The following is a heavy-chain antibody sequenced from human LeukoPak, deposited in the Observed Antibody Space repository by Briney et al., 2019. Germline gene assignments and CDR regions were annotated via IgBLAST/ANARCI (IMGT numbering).Heavy chain of an antibody. J-gene: IGHJ4*02. CDR1: GFSFISYG. CDR2: ISDDGRSK. V-gene: IGHV3-30*18. Sequence: GGSLRLSCAASGFSFISYGMHWVRQAPGKGLGWVGVISDDGRSKDYADSVKGRFTISRDNSKDTLYLQMNSLRAEDTAVYYCAKRPSDYGDYVSYFDCWGQGTLVTVSS. D-gene: IGHD4-17*01. CDR3: AKRPSDYGDYVSYFDC.